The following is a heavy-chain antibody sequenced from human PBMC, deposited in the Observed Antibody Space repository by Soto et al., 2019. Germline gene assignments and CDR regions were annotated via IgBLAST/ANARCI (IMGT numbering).Heavy chain of an antibody. V-gene: IGHV3-23*01. Sequence: GGSLRLSCVASGFTFSTYAMSWVRQAPGKGLEWVSAISGSGGTTHYADSVRGRFTISRDNSENTLSLQMNTLRAEDTAVYYCAKDTGLWFGNFLNYFDYWGLGTLVTVSS. CDR2: ISGSGGTT. J-gene: IGHJ4*02. CDR1: GFTFSTYA. CDR3: AKDTGLWFGNFLNYFDY. D-gene: IGHD3-10*01.